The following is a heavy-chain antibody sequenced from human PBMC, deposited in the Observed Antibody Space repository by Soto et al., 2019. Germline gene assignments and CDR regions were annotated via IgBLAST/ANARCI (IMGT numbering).Heavy chain of an antibody. CDR1: GFTFHSHA. Sequence: QVHLVESGGGVVQPGRSLRLSCAASGFTFHSHAMHWVRQAPGKGLEWVAVTSYDGSDKYYADSVKGRFTISRDNSENTLYLQMNSLSAEDTAVSFCARDLASGYYFDAMDVWGQGTTVTVSS. CDR2: TSYDGSDK. CDR3: ARDLASGYYFDAMDV. D-gene: IGHD3-3*02. V-gene: IGHV3-30*04. J-gene: IGHJ6*02.